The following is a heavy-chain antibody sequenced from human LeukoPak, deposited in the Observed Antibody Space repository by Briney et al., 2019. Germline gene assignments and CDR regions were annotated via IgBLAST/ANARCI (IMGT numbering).Heavy chain of an antibody. J-gene: IGHJ5*02. Sequence: GGSLRLSCEASGFNFNTYSMAWVRQAPGKGLEWVSAISGSGGSTYYADSVKGRFTISGDNSKNTLYLQMNSLRAEDTAVYYCAKAPPYSSGWYDNWFDPWGQGTLVTVSS. CDR2: ISGSGGST. D-gene: IGHD6-13*01. CDR1: GFNFNTYS. V-gene: IGHV3-23*01. CDR3: AKAPPYSSGWYDNWFDP.